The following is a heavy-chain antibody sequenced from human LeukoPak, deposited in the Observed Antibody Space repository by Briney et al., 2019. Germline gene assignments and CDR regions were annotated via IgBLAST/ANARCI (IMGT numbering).Heavy chain of an antibody. D-gene: IGHD6-13*01. CDR2: IYYSGST. V-gene: IGHV4-61*08. Sequence: SQTLSLTCTVSGGSISSGDYYWSWIRQPPGKGLEWIGYIYYSGSTNYNPSLKSRVTISVDTSKNQFSLKLSSVTAADTAVYYCARHHRQQLVRAFDYWGQGTLVTVSS. CDR1: GGSISSGDYY. J-gene: IGHJ4*02. CDR3: ARHHRQQLVRAFDY.